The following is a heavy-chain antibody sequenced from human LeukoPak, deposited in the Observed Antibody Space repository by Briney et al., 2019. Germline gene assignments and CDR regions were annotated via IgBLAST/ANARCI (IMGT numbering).Heavy chain of an antibody. J-gene: IGHJ4*02. CDR2: IYYSGST. V-gene: IGHV4-59*08. CDR3: ARGLSKNGYRDY. Sequence: SETLSLTCSVSGGSISSYYWSWIRQPPGKGLEWIGYIYYSGSTNYNPSLKSRVTISVDTSKNQFSLKLSSVTAADTAVYYCARGLSKNGYRDYWGQGTLVTVSS. CDR1: GGSISSYY. D-gene: IGHD5-18*01.